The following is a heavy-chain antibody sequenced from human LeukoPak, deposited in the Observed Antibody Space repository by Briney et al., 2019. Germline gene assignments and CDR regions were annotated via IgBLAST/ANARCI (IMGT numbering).Heavy chain of an antibody. CDR1: GFTFSGSA. Sequence: GGSLRLSCAASGFTFSGSAMHWVRQASGKGLEWGDRIRSKANSYATAYAASVKGRFTISRDDSKNTAYLQMNSLKTEDTAVYYCTRPLITYCGGDCYAPDAFDIWGQGTMVTVSS. CDR2: IRSKANSYAT. CDR3: TRPLITYCGGDCYAPDAFDI. J-gene: IGHJ3*02. D-gene: IGHD2-21*02. V-gene: IGHV3-73*01.